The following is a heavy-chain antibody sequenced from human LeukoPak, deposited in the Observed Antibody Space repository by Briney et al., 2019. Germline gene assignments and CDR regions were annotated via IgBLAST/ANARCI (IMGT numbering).Heavy chain of an antibody. Sequence: ASVKVSCKASGYTFTNYHISWVRQAPGQGLEWMGWISTYNGNTNYAQNLQGRVTMTTDTSTSTAYMELRSLRSDDTAVYYCARLGSGSLDYWGQGTLVTVSS. CDR3: ARLGSGSLDY. V-gene: IGHV1-18*04. D-gene: IGHD6-19*01. CDR1: GYTFTNYH. J-gene: IGHJ4*02. CDR2: ISTYNGNT.